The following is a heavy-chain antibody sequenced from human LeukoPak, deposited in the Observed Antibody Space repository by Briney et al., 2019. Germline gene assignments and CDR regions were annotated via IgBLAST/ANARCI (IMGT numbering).Heavy chain of an antibody. CDR1: GFTFSGYG. Sequence: PGGSLRLSCAASGFTFSGYGMHWVRQAPGKGLEWVAVIWYDGSNRYYTDSVRGRFTISRDNSKNTLFLQMNSLSAEDPAVYYCARGNCNLQGLDVWGKGTTVTVSS. V-gene: IGHV3-33*01. CDR3: ARGNCNLQGLDV. D-gene: IGHD1-1*01. J-gene: IGHJ6*04. CDR2: IWYDGSNR.